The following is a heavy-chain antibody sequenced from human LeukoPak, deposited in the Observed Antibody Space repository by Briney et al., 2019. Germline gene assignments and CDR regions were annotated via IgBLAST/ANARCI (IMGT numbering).Heavy chain of an antibody. Sequence: GRSLRLSCAASGFTFSSYGMHWLRQAPGKGLDWVAVISYDGSNKYYADSVKGRFTISRDNSKNTLYLQMNSLRAEDTAVYYCAKDLRYDSSGYPTHYYYYGMDVWGQGTTVTVSS. V-gene: IGHV3-30*18. J-gene: IGHJ6*02. CDR3: AKDLRYDSSGYPTHYYYYGMDV. CDR1: GFTFSSYG. D-gene: IGHD3-22*01. CDR2: ISYDGSNK.